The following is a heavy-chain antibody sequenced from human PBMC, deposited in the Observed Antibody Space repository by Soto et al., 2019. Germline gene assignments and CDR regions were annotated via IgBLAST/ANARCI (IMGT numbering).Heavy chain of an antibody. Sequence: LSLTCTVSGGSISSGGYYWSWIRQHPGKGLEWIGYIYYSGSTYYNPSLKSRVTISVDTSKNQFSLKLSSVTAADTAVYYCARGGGGYYILSGYYRTRLALWGQGSLVPGSS. D-gene: IGHD3-9*01. CDR1: GGSISSGGYY. CDR2: IYYSGST. CDR3: ARGGGGYYILSGYYRTRLAL. V-gene: IGHV4-31*03. J-gene: IGHJ1*01.